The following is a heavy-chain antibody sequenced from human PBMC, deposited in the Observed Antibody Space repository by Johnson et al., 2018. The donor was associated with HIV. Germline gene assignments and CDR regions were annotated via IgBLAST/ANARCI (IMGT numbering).Heavy chain of an antibody. CDR1: GFTFSHNW. CDR3: VKGVVGAEDVFDI. D-gene: IGHD1-26*01. J-gene: IGHJ3*02. CDR2: INHDVSAI. Sequence: VQLVESGGDLVQPGGSLRLSCIGSGFTFSHNWMSWVRQAPGKGPEWVANINHDVSAIHYVDSVKGRFTISRDNAKRSLFLQMNSLRAEDTAVYYCVKGVVGAEDVFDIWGKGTMVTVSS. V-gene: IGHV3-7*01.